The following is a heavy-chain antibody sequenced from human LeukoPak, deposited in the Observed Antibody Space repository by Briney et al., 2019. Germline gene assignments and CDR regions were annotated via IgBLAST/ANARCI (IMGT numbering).Heavy chain of an antibody. D-gene: IGHD3-22*01. CDR3: AKAQYYYDSSGYPRFDY. V-gene: IGHV3-23*01. CDR1: GFTFSSYW. Sequence: GGSLRLSCAASGFTFSSYWMNWVRQAPGKGLEWVSAISGSGGSTYYADSVKGRFTISRDNSKNTLYLQMNSLRAEDTAVYYCAKAQYYYDSSGYPRFDYWGQETLVTVSS. CDR2: ISGSGGST. J-gene: IGHJ4*02.